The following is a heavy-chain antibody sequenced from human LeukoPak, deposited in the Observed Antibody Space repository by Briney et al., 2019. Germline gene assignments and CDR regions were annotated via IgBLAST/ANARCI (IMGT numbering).Heavy chain of an antibody. Sequence: GRSLRLSCAASGFTFSSYGMHWVRQAPGKGLEWVAVISYDGSNKYYADSEKGRFTISRDNSKNTLYLQMNSLRAEDTAVYYCAKEDYYDSSGYYLPFTLWDWGQGTLVTVSS. CDR2: ISYDGSNK. D-gene: IGHD3-22*01. J-gene: IGHJ4*02. V-gene: IGHV3-30*18. CDR1: GFTFSSYG. CDR3: AKEDYYDSSGYYLPFTLWD.